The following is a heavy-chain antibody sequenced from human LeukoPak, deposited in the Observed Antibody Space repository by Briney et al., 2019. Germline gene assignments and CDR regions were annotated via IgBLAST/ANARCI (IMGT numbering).Heavy chain of an antibody. CDR1: GGTFSSYA. CDR2: IIPIFGTA. CDR3: ARGGIGGIYGLDV. D-gene: IGHD6-13*01. V-gene: IGHV1-69*05. J-gene: IGHJ6*02. Sequence: RASVKVSCKASGGTFSSYAISWVRQAPGQGLEWMGGIIPIFGTANYAQKFQGRVTMTTDTSTSTAFMELRSLRSDDTAVYYCARGGIGGIYGLDVWGQGTTVTVSS.